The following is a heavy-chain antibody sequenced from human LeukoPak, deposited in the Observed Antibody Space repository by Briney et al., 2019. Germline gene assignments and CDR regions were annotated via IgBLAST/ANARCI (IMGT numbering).Heavy chain of an antibody. CDR2: MNPNSGNT. V-gene: IGHV1-8*01. J-gene: IGHJ6*03. CDR3: AREKTTVTTFGYYYYMDV. Sequence: GASVKVSCKASGYTFTSYDINWVRQATGQGLEWMGWMNPNSGNTGYAQKFQGRVIMTRNTSISTAYMELSSLRSEDTAVYYCAREKTTVTTFGYYYYMDVWGKGTTVTVSS. CDR1: GYTFTSYD. D-gene: IGHD4-11*01.